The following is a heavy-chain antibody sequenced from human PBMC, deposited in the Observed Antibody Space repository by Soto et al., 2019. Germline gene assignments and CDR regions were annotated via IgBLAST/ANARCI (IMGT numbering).Heavy chain of an antibody. J-gene: IGHJ4*02. CDR3: ATEGGYPGSNFYGAY. CDR1: GFTFTRAY. CDR2: IKGSHAGGTT. V-gene: IGHV3-15*01. Sequence: EVQLVESGGGLVEPGGSIRLSCAASGFTFTRAYMTWVRQAPGKGLEWVGRIKGSHAGGTTDYATSVKGRFTISRDDSKITLYLQMSSLKSEDTSVYYCATEGGYPGSNFYGAYWGQGTLVTVSS. D-gene: IGHD1-26*01.